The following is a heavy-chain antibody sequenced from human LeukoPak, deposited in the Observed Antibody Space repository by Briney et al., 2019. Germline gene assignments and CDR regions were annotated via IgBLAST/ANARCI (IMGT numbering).Heavy chain of an antibody. CDR1: RFSLSNYN. J-gene: IGHJ4*02. D-gene: IGHD3-10*01. CDR2: ITSRSSFI. V-gene: IGHV3-48*02. Sequence: RGCLRLACVPSRFSLSNYNMSWVRQAPEEGLGWVSYITSRSSFIYYADSVKGRLNISRDNGQNSLYLQMNSLRDEDTAVYYCARDSRFGKLLIPYFDYWGQGTLVTVSS. CDR3: ARDSRFGKLLIPYFDY.